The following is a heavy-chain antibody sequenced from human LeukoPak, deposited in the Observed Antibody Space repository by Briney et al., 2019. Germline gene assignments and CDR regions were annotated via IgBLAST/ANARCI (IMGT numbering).Heavy chain of an antibody. V-gene: IGHV1-2*02. CDR3: ARAHMTTVTLSDY. J-gene: IGHJ4*02. CDR2: INPNSGVT. Sequence: ASVKVSCKASGYTFTGNYIHWVRQAPGQGLEWMGWINPNSGVTNYAQKFQGRVTLTRDTPISTAYMEVSRLRSDDTAVYYCARAHMTTVTLSDYWGQGTLVTVSS. CDR1: GYTFTGNY. D-gene: IGHD4-11*01.